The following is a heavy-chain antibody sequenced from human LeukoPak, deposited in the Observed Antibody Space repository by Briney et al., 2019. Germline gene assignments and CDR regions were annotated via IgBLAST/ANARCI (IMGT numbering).Heavy chain of an antibody. J-gene: IGHJ6*03. CDR2: IYYSGST. CDR3: AILTTVNNYYYYYMDV. Sequence: PSETLSLTCTVSGGSISSYYWSWLRQPPGKGLEWIGYIYYSGSTNYNPSLKSRVTISVDTSKNQFSLKLSSVTAADTAVYYCAILTTVNNYYYYYMDVWGKGTTVTVSS. CDR1: GGSISSYY. V-gene: IGHV4-59*08. D-gene: IGHD4-11*01.